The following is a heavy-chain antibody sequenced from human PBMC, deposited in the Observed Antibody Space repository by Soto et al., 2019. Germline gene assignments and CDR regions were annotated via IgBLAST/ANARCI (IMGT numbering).Heavy chain of an antibody. J-gene: IGHJ4*02. D-gene: IGHD3-22*01. CDR2: IYYSGST. CDR3: ARGQPDYYDSSGESGFDY. CDR1: GGSVRSGSYY. Sequence: QVQLQESGPGLVKPSETLSLTCTGSGGSVRSGSYYWSWIRQPPGKGLECLGYIYYSGSTNDNPSLKSRVTISVDTSKNQFSRKLSSVTAAETAVYFCARGQPDYYDSSGESGFDYWGQGTLGTVSS. V-gene: IGHV4-61*01.